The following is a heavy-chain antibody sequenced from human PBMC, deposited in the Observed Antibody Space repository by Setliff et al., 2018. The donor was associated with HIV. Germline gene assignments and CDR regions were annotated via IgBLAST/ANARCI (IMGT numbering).Heavy chain of an antibody. CDR1: GGSMSGYY. CDR2: VYSSGST. V-gene: IGHV4-59*08. CDR3: ARGDTYYHDSSGYVKSALDCFDV. D-gene: IGHD3-22*01. Sequence: ASETLSLTCTVSGGSMSGYYWSWIRQSPGKELEWIGYVYSSGSTNYNPSLKSRVTISVDMSKTQFSLKLNSVTAADTAVYHCARGDTYYHDSSGYVKSALDCFDVWGQGTMVTVS. J-gene: IGHJ3*01.